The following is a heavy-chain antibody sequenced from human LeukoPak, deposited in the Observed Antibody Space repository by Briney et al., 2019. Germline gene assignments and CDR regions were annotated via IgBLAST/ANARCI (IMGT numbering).Heavy chain of an antibody. CDR2: IIPIFGTA. V-gene: IGHV1-69*13. CDR3: ARVRGIAVAGRGYFDY. D-gene: IGHD6-19*01. Sequence: SVKVSCKASGGTFSSYAVSWVRQAPGQGLEWMGGIIPIFGTANYAQKFQGRVTITADESTSTAYMELSSLRSEDTAVYYCARVRGIAVAGRGYFDYWGQGTLVTVSS. CDR1: GGTFSSYA. J-gene: IGHJ4*02.